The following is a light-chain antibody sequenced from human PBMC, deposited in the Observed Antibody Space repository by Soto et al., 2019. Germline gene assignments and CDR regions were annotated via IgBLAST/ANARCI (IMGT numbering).Light chain of an antibody. Sequence: EIVLTHSPGTLSLSPVERVTLXCRASQSVSSSYLAWYQQKPGQAPRLLIYGASSRATGIPDRFSGSGSGTDFTLTISRLEPEDFAVYYCQQYGSSPRTFGQGTRLEIK. V-gene: IGKV3-20*01. CDR1: QSVSSSY. J-gene: IGKJ5*01. CDR2: GAS. CDR3: QQYGSSPRT.